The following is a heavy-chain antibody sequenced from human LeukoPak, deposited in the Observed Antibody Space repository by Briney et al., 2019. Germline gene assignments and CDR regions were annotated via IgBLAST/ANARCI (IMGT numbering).Heavy chain of an antibody. CDR1: GDSVDSGSYY. Sequence: SETLSLTCSVSGDSVDSGSYYRTWIRQPPGRGLEWIGSIYYSGSTNYNPSLKSRVTVSVDTSKNQFSLKVSSVTAADTAVYYCARERYSSGWYWIDYWGQGTLVTVAS. J-gene: IGHJ4*02. CDR2: IYYSGST. V-gene: IGHV4-61*01. D-gene: IGHD6-19*01. CDR3: ARERYSSGWYWIDY.